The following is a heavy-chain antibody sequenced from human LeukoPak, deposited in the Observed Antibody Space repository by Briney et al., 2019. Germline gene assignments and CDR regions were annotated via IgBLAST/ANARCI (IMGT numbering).Heavy chain of an antibody. Sequence: SETLSLTCTVSGGSISSSLYHWGWIRQSPGKNLEWLGSIYYTGTTHYNPSLKSRVTISVDTSKNQFSLKLSSVTAADTAVYYCARDATMMGNYFNYWGQGTLVTVSS. V-gene: IGHV4-39*07. CDR3: ARDATMMGNYFNY. CDR2: IYYTGTT. CDR1: GGSISSSLYH. D-gene: IGHD5-12*01. J-gene: IGHJ4*02.